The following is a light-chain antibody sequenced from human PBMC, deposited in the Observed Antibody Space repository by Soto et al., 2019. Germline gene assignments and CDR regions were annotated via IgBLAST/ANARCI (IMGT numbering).Light chain of an antibody. V-gene: IGKV1-33*01. J-gene: IGKJ2*01. CDR3: QQYDNLPVYT. CDR1: QDISNY. Sequence: DIQMTQSPSTLSASVGDRVTITCQASQDISNYLNWYQQKPGKATKLLIYDASNLETGVPSRFSGSGSGTDFTFNISSLQPEDIATYYCQQYDNLPVYTFGQGT. CDR2: DAS.